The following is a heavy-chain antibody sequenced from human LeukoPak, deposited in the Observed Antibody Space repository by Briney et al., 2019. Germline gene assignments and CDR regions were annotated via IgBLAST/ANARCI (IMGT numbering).Heavy chain of an antibody. V-gene: IGHV3-11*04. CDR2: ISSSGSTI. D-gene: IGHD3-10*01. CDR1: GFTFSDYY. CDR3: ARRVVRGVITH. Sequence: GSLRLSCAAPGFTFSDYYMSWIRQAPGKGLEWVSYISSSGSTIYYADSVKGRFTISRDNAKNSLYLQMNSLRAEDTAVYYCARRVVRGVITHWGQGTLVTVSS. J-gene: IGHJ4*02.